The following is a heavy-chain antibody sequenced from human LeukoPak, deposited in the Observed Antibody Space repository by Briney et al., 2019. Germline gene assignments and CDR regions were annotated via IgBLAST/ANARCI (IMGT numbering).Heavy chain of an antibody. J-gene: IGHJ6*04. V-gene: IGHV1-8*03. D-gene: IGHD3-10*02. CDR2: MNPKSGNT. Sequence: ASVKVSCKASGYTFTSYGISWVRQAPGQGLEWMGWMNPKSGNTDYAQKFQGRVTITRNTSISTAYMEVSSLRYEDTAVYYCAELGITMIGGVWGKGTTVTISS. CDR3: AELGITMIGGV. CDR1: GYTFTSYG.